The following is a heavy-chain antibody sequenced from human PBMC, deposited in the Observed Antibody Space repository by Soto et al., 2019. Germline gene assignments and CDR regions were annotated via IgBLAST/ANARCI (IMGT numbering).Heavy chain of an antibody. D-gene: IGHD6-19*01. CDR1: GFTFSSYA. Sequence: EVQLLESGGGLVQPGGSLRLSCAASGFTFSSYAMSSVRQAPGKGLEWVSAISGSAGTTYYADSVKGRFTISRDNSKNTLYLQMNSLRAEDTAVYYCAKVLAVAGYDYWGQGTLVSVSS. V-gene: IGHV3-23*01. J-gene: IGHJ4*02. CDR3: AKVLAVAGYDY. CDR2: ISGSAGTT.